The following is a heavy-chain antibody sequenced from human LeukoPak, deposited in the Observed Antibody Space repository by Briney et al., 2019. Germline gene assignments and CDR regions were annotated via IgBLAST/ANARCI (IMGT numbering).Heavy chain of an antibody. CDR3: AKYRSPVLYCSGGSCYGYGMDV. Sequence: GGSLRVSCAASGFTFSSYAMSWVRQAPGKGLEWVSAISGSGGSTYYADSVKGRFTISRDNSKNTLYLQMNSLRAEDTAVYYCAKYRSPVLYCSGGSCYGYGMDVWGQGTTVTVSS. CDR2: ISGSGGST. J-gene: IGHJ6*02. CDR1: GFTFSSYA. D-gene: IGHD2-15*01. V-gene: IGHV3-23*01.